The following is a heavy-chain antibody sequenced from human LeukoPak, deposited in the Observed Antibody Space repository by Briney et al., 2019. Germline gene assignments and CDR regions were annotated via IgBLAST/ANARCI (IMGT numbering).Heavy chain of an antibody. D-gene: IGHD3-16*01. Sequence: GGSLRLSCAASGFTFSSYAMHWVRQAPGKGLEWVAVISYDGSNKYYADSVKDRLTISRDNSKNTLYLQMNSLRAEDTAVYYCARDTSVTNWGSSAYYYYGMDVWGQGTTVTVSS. CDR3: ARDTSVTNWGSSAYYYYGMDV. J-gene: IGHJ6*02. CDR2: ISYDGSNK. CDR1: GFTFSSYA. V-gene: IGHV3-30-3*01.